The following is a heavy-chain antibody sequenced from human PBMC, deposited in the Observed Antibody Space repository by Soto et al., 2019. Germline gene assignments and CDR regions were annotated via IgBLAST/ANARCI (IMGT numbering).Heavy chain of an antibody. Sequence: EVQLVESGGGLVQPGGSLRLSCAASRFIFNGRYMSWVRQAPGKGLEWVANINQDGSDKRCVDSVKGRFTISRDNARNSLYLQMNSLRVEDTAVYYCARVEIGSYDYWGQGALVTVSS. CDR1: RFIFNGRY. V-gene: IGHV3-7*01. D-gene: IGHD1-26*01. CDR2: INQDGSDK. CDR3: ARVEIGSYDY. J-gene: IGHJ4*02.